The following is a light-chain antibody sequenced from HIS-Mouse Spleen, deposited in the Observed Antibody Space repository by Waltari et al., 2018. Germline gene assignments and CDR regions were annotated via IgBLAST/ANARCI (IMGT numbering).Light chain of an antibody. V-gene: IGKV1-9*01. Sequence: IQLTQSPSFLSASVGDRVTITCRASQGISSYLAWYQQKPGRAPKLMIYAAFTLQSGVPSRFSGSGSGTGLTLSISGLQSEDFAAYYCQQLNSYPPTFGQGTKVEIK. J-gene: IGKJ1*01. CDR2: AAF. CDR1: QGISSY. CDR3: QQLNSYPPT.